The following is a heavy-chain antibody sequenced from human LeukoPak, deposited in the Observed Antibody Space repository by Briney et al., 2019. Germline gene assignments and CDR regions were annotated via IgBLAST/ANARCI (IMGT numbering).Heavy chain of an antibody. CDR3: ARGITMIEDI. J-gene: IGHJ3*02. D-gene: IGHD3-22*01. CDR1: GGSISSYY. Sequence: SETLSLTCTVSGGSISSYYWSWIRQPPGKGLEWNWYIYYSGRTNYNPSLKSRVTISVDKSKNQFSLKLSSVTAADTAVYYCARGITMIEDIWGQGTMVTVSS. CDR2: IYYSGRT. V-gene: IGHV4-59*01.